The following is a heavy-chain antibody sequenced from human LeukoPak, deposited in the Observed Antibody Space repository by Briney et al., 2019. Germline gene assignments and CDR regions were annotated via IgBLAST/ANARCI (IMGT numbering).Heavy chain of an antibody. J-gene: IGHJ4*02. D-gene: IGHD6-19*01. V-gene: IGHV3-33*06. CDR1: GFTFSSYG. Sequence: GGSLRLSCAASGFTFSSYGMHWVRQAPGKGLEWVAVIWYDGSNKYYADSAKGRFTISRDNSKNTLYLQMNSLRAEDTAVYYCAKDPNRIAVAGNFDYWGQGTLVTVSS. CDR3: AKDPNRIAVAGNFDY. CDR2: IWYDGSNK.